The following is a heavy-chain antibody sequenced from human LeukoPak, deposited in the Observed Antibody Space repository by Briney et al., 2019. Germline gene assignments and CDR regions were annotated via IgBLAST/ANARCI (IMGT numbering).Heavy chain of an antibody. CDR2: IHTGGETT. CDR3: ARRIQGAFDI. Sequence: GGSLRLSCAASGFTFSIYDLNWVRQAPGKGLEWVSTIHTGGETTYYAESVRGRFSISRDNSKNALYLQMHSLSAEDTAVYYCARRIQGAFDIWGQGTMVIVSS. V-gene: IGHV3-23*05. D-gene: IGHD2-15*01. J-gene: IGHJ3*02. CDR1: GFTFSIYD.